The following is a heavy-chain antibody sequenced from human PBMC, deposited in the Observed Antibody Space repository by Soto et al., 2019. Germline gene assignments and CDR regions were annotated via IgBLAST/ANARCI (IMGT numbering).Heavy chain of an antibody. D-gene: IGHD1-7*01. V-gene: IGHV1-24*01. CDR1: GYTLTELS. CDR3: ATDPPPYNWNSGSY. CDR2: FDPEDGET. J-gene: IGHJ4*02. Sequence: ASVKVSCKVSGYTLTELSMHWVRQAPGKGLEWMGGFDPEDGETIYAQKFQGRVTTTEDTSTDTAYMELSSLRSEDTAVYYCATDPPPYNWNSGSYWGQGTLVTVSS.